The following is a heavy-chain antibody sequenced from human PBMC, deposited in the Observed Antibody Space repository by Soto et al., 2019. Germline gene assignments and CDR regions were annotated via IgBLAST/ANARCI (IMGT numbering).Heavy chain of an antibody. CDR3: TRAGWFPYLSFY. J-gene: IGHJ4*02. Sequence: GGSLRLSXAASGFTFSRFELHWVRQAPGKGLEWISYISSSGSTAYYASSVEGRFTISRDNANNSVYLQMDSLRAEDTALYYCTRAGWFPYLSFYWGQGTLVTVSS. CDR1: GFTFSRFE. D-gene: IGHD3-10*01. CDR2: ISSSGSTA. V-gene: IGHV3-48*03.